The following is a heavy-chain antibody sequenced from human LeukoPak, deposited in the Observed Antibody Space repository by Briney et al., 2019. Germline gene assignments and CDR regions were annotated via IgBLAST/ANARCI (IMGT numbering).Heavy chain of an antibody. CDR2: IYYSGST. CDR1: GGSISSYY. V-gene: IGHV4-59*08. J-gene: IGHJ4*02. D-gene: IGHD1/OR15-1a*01. Sequence: SETLSLTCTVSGGSISSYYWSWIRQPPGKGLERIGYIYYSGSTNYNPSLKSRVTISVDTSKNQFSLKLSSVTAADTAVYYCARHGTAIGENGIGFDYWGQGTLVTVSS. CDR3: ARHGTAIGENGIGFDY.